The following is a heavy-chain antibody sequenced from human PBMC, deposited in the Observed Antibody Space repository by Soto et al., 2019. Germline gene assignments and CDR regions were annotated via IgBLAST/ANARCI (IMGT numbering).Heavy chain of an antibody. D-gene: IGHD2-21*02. V-gene: IGHV4-39*01. CDR3: ARRAYIVVVTTKWYFDL. Sequence: SETLSLTCTVSGGSISSSSYYWGWIRQPPGKGLEWIGSIYYSGSTYYNPSLKSRVTISVDTSKNQFSLKLSSVTAADTAVYYCARRAYIVVVTTKWYFDLWGRGTLVTVSS. J-gene: IGHJ2*01. CDR1: GGSISSSSYY. CDR2: IYYSGST.